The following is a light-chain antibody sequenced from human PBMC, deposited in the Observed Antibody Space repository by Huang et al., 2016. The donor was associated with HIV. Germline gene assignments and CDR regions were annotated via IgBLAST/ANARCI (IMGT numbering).Light chain of an antibody. CDR3: QQTYTTPPYT. CDR2: TAS. J-gene: IGKJ2*01. CDR1: QSISTY. Sequence: DIQMTQSPSSLSASVGVSVTITCRASQSISTYLNWYQQKPGKAPNLLIYTASSLQSWVPSRFSGSGSGTEFTLTISSLQPEDFATYYCQQTYTTPPYTFGQGTKLEIK. V-gene: IGKV1-39*01.